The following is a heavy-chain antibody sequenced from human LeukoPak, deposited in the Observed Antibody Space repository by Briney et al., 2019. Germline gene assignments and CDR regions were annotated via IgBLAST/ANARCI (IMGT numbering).Heavy chain of an antibody. J-gene: IGHJ4*02. CDR2: ISTSSTYI. CDR3: ARDCAFSDYLSDY. Sequence: PGGSLRLSCTGSGFIFSNYGMNWVRQAPGKGLEWVSSISTSSTYIYYADSVKSRFTISRDNAKNSLYLQMNSLRAEDTAVYYCARDCAFSDYLSDYWGQGTLVTVSS. V-gene: IGHV3-21*01. D-gene: IGHD5-12*01. CDR1: GFIFSNYG.